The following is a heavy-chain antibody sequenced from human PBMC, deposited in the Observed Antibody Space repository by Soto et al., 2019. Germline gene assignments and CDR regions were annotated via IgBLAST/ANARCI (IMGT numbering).Heavy chain of an antibody. D-gene: IGHD2-2*01. Sequence: SETLSLTCTVSGVSISGYYWSWIRQPPGKGLEWIGYIFYTGTTHYNPSLKSRVNISIDMSKNHFSLRLSSVTAADTAVYYCERVVVIPTAKANWFDAWAREPRSPSP. J-gene: IGHJ5*02. V-gene: IGHV4-59*01. CDR2: IFYTGTT. CDR1: GVSISGYY. CDR3: ERVVVIPTAKANWFDA.